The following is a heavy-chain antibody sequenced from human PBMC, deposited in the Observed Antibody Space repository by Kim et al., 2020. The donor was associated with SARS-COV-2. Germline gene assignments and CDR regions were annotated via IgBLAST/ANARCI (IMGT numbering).Heavy chain of an antibody. Sequence: GGSLRLSCTASGFTVSSNYMSWVRQAPGKGLEWVSVIYSGGSTYYADSVKGRFTISRDNSKNTLYLQMNSLRAEDTAVYYCARDSGRSGSWYLSECYYYAMDVWGQGTTVTVSS. CDR3: ARDSGRSGSWYLSECYYYAMDV. J-gene: IGHJ6*02. CDR1: GFTVSSNY. V-gene: IGHV3-53*01. D-gene: IGHD6-13*01. CDR2: IYSGGST.